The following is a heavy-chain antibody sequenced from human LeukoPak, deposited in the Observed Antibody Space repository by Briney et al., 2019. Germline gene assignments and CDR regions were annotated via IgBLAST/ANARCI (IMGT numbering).Heavy chain of an antibody. V-gene: IGHV1-2*02. CDR3: ASGSSYDSSGRGFDY. CDR1: GYTFTGYY. J-gene: IGHJ4*02. CDR2: INPNSGGT. D-gene: IGHD3-22*01. Sequence: GASVKVSCKASGYTFTGYYMHWVRQAPGQGLEWMGWINPNSGGTSYAQKFQGRVTMTRDTSISTAYMELSSLRFDDTAVYYCASGSSYDSSGRGFDYWGQGTLVTVSS.